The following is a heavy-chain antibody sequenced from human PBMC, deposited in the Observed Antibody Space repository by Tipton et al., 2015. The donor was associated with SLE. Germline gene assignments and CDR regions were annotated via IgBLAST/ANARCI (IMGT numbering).Heavy chain of an antibody. V-gene: IGHV4-61*09. D-gene: IGHD5-12*01. CDR1: GGSISSGGYC. CDR3: ARRHYSGPFDS. Sequence: TLSLTCTVSGGSISSGGYCWNWIRQHPGKGLEWIGHTFTSGATNYNPSLKSRVTISVDTSNNQFSLKLNSVTAADTAVYYCARRHYSGPFDSWGQGTLVTVSS. J-gene: IGHJ4*02. CDR2: TFTSGAT.